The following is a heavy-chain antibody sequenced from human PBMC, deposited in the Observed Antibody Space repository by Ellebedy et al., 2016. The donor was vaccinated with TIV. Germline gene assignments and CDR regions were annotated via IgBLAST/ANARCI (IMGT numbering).Heavy chain of an antibody. Sequence: SLKISCAASGFTFENYTMHWVRQAPGKGLEWVSDISWDSVTIGCADSVKGRFSMSRDNAKNSLYLQMNSLRVEDTALYYCASSGVTGLDAFDIWGQGTMATVSS. V-gene: IGHV3-9*01. CDR3: ASSGVTGLDAFDI. CDR1: GFTFENYT. J-gene: IGHJ3*02. D-gene: IGHD5-18*01. CDR2: ISWDSVTI.